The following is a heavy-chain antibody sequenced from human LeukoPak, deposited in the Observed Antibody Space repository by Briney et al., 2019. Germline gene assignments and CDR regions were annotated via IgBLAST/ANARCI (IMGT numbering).Heavy chain of an antibody. CDR2: ISSSSSYI. D-gene: IGHD6-19*01. CDR1: GFIFSSYS. Sequence: GGSLRLSCAASGFIFSSYSMNWVRQAPGKGLEWVSSISSSSSYIYYADSVKGRFTISRDNAKNSLYLQMNSLRAEDTAVYYCARVLAVGFDYWGQGTLVTVSS. V-gene: IGHV3-21*01. CDR3: ARVLAVGFDY. J-gene: IGHJ4*02.